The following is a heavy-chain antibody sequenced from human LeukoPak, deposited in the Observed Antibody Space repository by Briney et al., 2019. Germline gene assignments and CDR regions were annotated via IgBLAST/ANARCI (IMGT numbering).Heavy chain of an antibody. D-gene: IGHD3-10*01. J-gene: IGHJ5*02. CDR3: ARENYYYGSGSHDNWFDP. V-gene: IGHV3-30*03. Sequence: GGSLRLSCAASGFTFSSYGMHWVRQAPGKGLEWVAVISYDGSNKYYADSVKGRFTTSRDNSKNTLYLQMNSLRAEDTAVYYCARENYYYGSGSHDNWFDPWGQGTLVTVSS. CDR1: GFTFSSYG. CDR2: ISYDGSNK.